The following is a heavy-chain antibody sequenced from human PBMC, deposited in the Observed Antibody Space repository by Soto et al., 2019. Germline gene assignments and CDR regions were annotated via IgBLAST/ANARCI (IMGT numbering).Heavy chain of an antibody. CDR2: IIPIFGTA. J-gene: IGHJ4*02. Sequence: QVQLVQSGAAVKKPGSSVRVSCKASGGTFITYAISWVRQAPGQGLEWMGGIIPIFGTANYAQKFQARVTITADESTSTADMELSSLRSEDTAVYYCARTSEVATTNTVDYWGQGTLVTVSS. CDR3: ARTSEVATTNTVDY. CDR1: GGTFITYA. V-gene: IGHV1-69*01. D-gene: IGHD5-12*01.